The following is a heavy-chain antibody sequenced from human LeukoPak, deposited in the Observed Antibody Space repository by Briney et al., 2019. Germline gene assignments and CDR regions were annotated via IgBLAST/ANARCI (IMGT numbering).Heavy chain of an antibody. V-gene: IGHV3-30*18. CDR2: ISYDGSNK. D-gene: IGHD3-9*01. CDR1: GFTFSSYG. J-gene: IGHJ4*02. CDR3: AKDSLLRYFDWLPLYYFDY. Sequence: GGSLRLSCAASGFTFSSYGMHWVRRAPGKGLEWVAVISYDGSNKYYADSVRGRFTISRDNYKNTLYLQMNSLRAEDTAVYYCAKDSLLRYFDWLPLYYFDYWGQGTLVTVSS.